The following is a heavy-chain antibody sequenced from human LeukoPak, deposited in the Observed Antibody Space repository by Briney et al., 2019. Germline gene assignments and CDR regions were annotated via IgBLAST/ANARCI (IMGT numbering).Heavy chain of an antibody. CDR3: ARDSGRPYSSSWSALTNYFDY. V-gene: IGHV6-1*01. Sequence: SQTLSLTCAISGDSVSSNSAAWNWIRESPSRGLGWLGRTYYRSKWYNDYAVSVKSRITINPDTSKNQFSLQLNSVIPEDTAVYYCARDSGRPYSSSWSALTNYFDYWGQGTLVTVSS. D-gene: IGHD6-13*01. CDR2: TYYRSKWYN. J-gene: IGHJ4*02. CDR1: GDSVSSNSAA.